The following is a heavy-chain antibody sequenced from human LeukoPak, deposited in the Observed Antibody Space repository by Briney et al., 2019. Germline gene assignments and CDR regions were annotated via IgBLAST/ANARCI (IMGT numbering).Heavy chain of an antibody. CDR2: INPNSGGT. CDR3: ARVPRRGHYDFWSGYSLFDY. V-gene: IGHV1-2*02. CDR1: GYTLTGYY. J-gene: IGHJ4*02. Sequence: GASVKVSCKASGYTLTGYYMHWVRQAPGQGLEWMGWINPNSGGTNYAQKFQGRVTMTRDTSISTAYMELSRLRSDDTAVYYCARVPRRGHYDFWSGYSLFDYWGQGTLVTVSS. D-gene: IGHD3-3*01.